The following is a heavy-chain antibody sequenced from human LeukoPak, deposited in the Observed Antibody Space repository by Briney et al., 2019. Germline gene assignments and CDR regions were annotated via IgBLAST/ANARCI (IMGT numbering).Heavy chain of an antibody. J-gene: IGHJ4*02. CDR2: ISSSSSYI. Sequence: PGGSLRLSCAASGFTFSSYSMNWVRQAPGKGLEWVSSISSSSSYIYYADSVKGRFTIPRDNAKNSLYLQMNSLRAEDTAVYYCARAARNYDFWSGYYWGQGTLVTVSS. CDR3: ARAARNYDFWSGYY. CDR1: GFTFSSYS. V-gene: IGHV3-21*01. D-gene: IGHD3-3*01.